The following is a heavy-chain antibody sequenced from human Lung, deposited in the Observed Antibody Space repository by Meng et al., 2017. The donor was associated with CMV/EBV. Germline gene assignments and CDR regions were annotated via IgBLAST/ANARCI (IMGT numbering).Heavy chain of an antibody. CDR1: GGSFSGYY. CDR2: INHSGST. J-gene: IGHJ4*02. D-gene: IGHD3-3*01. CDR3: ARGGFTYDFWSGYDFYY. Sequence: GSLRLXXAVYGGSFSGYYWSWIRQPPGKGLEWIGEINHSGSTNYNPSLKSRVTISVDTSKNQFSLKLSSVTAADTAVYYCARGGFTYDFWSGYDFYYWGQGXLVTVSS. V-gene: IGHV4-34*01.